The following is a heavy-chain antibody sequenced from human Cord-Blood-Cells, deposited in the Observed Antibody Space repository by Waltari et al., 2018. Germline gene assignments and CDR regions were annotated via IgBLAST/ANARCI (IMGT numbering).Heavy chain of an antibody. D-gene: IGHD2-15*01. J-gene: IGHJ3*02. Sequence: QVQLQESGPGLVKPSETLSLTCTVSGGSISSYYWSWIRQPAGKGPEWIGRIYTSGSTNTTPSPKGRVTRSVAPSKNQFSLKLSSVTAADTAVYYCARGTGVGAFDIWGQGTMVTVSS. CDR3: ARGTGVGAFDI. V-gene: IGHV4-4*07. CDR1: GGSISSYY. CDR2: IYTSGST.